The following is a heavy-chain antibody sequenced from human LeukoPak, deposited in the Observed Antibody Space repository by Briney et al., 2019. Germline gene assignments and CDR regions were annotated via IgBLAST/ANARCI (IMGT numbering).Heavy chain of an antibody. V-gene: IGHV1-18*01. CDR3: ARQVDTTMALPDY. J-gene: IGHJ4*02. D-gene: IGHD5-18*01. Sequence: GASVKVSCKTSGYTFTSYGVSGVRQAPGQRLELMGWISTYNYNTNYAQKFRGRVTLTKDTSTSTVYMELRSLRSDDTAIYYCARQVDTTMALPDYWGQGTLVTVSS. CDR2: ISTYNYNT. CDR1: GYTFTSYG.